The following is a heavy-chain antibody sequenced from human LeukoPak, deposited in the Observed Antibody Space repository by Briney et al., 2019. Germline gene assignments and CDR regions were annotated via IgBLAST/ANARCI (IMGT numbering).Heavy chain of an antibody. CDR1: GLIFSNAW. D-gene: IGHD3-16*01. J-gene: IGHJ4*02. CDR3: TKAHSTPPGGDYYFDY. Sequence: PGGSLRLSCAASGLIFSNAWMNWIRQAPGKGLEWVGFIRSKAYGETADYAASVKGRFTISRDDSKAIAYLQMNNLRAEDTALYYCTKAHSTPPGGDYYFDYWGQGTLVTVSS. CDR2: IRSKAYGETA. V-gene: IGHV3-71*01.